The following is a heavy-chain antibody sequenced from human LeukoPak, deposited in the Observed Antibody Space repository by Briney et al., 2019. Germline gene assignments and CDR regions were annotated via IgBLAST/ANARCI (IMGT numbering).Heavy chain of an antibody. Sequence: WASVKVSCKASGGTFSSYAISWVRQAPGQGLEWMGGIIPIFGTANYAQKFQGRVTITADKSTSTAYMELSSLRSEDTAVYYCATAHSSHGYYFDYWGQGTLVTVSS. V-gene: IGHV1-69*06. CDR1: GGTFSSYA. CDR3: ATAHSSHGYYFDY. J-gene: IGHJ4*02. D-gene: IGHD6-13*01. CDR2: IIPIFGTA.